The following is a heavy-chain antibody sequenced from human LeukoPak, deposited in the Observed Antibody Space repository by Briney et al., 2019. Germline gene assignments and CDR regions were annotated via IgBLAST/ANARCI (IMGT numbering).Heavy chain of an antibody. CDR1: GYSFTSYW. CDR2: IYPGDSDT. Sequence: GEFLKISCKGSGYSFTSYWIGWVRQMPGKGLEWMGIIYPGDSDTRYSPSFQGQVTISADKSISTAYLQWSSLKASDTAMYYCARHQSDYYDSSGYYYVGWFDPWGQGTLVTVSS. CDR3: ARHQSDYYDSSGYYYVGWFDP. D-gene: IGHD3-22*01. J-gene: IGHJ5*02. V-gene: IGHV5-51*01.